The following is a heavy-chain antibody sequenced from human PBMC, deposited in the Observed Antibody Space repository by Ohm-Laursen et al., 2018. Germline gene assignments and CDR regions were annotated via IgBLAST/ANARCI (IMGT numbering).Heavy chain of an antibody. V-gene: IGHV1-69*06. Sequence: ASVKVSCKASGGTFSSYAISWVRQAPGQGLEWMGGIIPIFGTANYAQKFQGRVTITADKSTSTAYMELSSLRSEDTAVYYCAREGAPSSGSYYNVWGQGTLVTVSS. CDR2: IIPIFGTA. CDR1: GGTFSSYA. J-gene: IGHJ4*02. D-gene: IGHD3-10*01. CDR3: AREGAPSSGSYYNV.